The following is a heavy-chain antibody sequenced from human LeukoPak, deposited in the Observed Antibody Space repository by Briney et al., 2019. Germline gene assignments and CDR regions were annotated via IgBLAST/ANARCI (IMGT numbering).Heavy chain of an antibody. CDR2: IYYSGST. J-gene: IGHJ4*02. CDR1: GGSISSYY. D-gene: IGHD4-17*01. CDR3: ARSIDYAYDY. V-gene: IGHV4-59*01. Sequence: PSETLSLTCTVSGGSISSYYWSWIRQPPGKGLEWIGHIYYSGSTNYNPSLKSRVTISVDTSKNQFSLKLSSVTAADTAVYYCARSIDYAYDYWGQGTLVTVSS.